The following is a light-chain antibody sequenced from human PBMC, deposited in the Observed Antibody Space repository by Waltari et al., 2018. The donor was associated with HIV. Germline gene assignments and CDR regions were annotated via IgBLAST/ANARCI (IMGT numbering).Light chain of an antibody. V-gene: IGKV3-11*01. J-gene: IGKJ5*01. Sequence: EVVLTQSPATLSLSPGESATLSCRASQSVGRFLAWYQQKPGQAPRLLSHDASNRAPGVPARFSALAAGTEFTLTISAPEPEDFAVYYCQQRSNWPPITFGQGTRLEIK. CDR3: QQRSNWPPIT. CDR1: QSVGRF. CDR2: DAS.